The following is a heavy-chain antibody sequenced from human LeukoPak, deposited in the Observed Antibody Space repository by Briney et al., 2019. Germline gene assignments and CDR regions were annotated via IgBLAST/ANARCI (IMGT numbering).Heavy chain of an antibody. D-gene: IGHD5-18*01. CDR1: GFTFSSYS. CDR3: ARVRHIQPVDY. V-gene: IGHV3-48*04. J-gene: IGHJ4*02. Sequence: GGSLRLSCAASGFTFSSYSMSWIRQAPGKGLEWVSYISSSGSTIYYADSVKGRFTISRDNAKNSLYLQMNSLRAEDTAVYYCARVRHIQPVDYWGQGTLVTVSS. CDR2: ISSSGSTI.